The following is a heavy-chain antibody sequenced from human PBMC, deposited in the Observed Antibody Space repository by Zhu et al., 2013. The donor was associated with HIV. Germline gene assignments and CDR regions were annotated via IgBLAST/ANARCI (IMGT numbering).Heavy chain of an antibody. Sequence: QVQLVQSGAEAKHVGSSVKVSCKTSGDRFRTFSITWVRQVPGQGLEWMGTIIPIFGAANYAQKFQGRVTITADESTTTTYMELMSLRSEDTAVYFCARDRSNSGSRGDYWGQGTLVTVSS. CDR3: ARDRSNSGSRGDY. V-gene: IGHV1-69*18. CDR2: IIPIFGAA. CDR1: GDRFRTFS. D-gene: IGHD2-21*01. J-gene: IGHJ4*02.